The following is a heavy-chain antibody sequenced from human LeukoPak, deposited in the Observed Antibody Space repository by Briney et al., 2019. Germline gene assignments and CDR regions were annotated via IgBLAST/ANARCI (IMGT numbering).Heavy chain of an antibody. J-gene: IGHJ4*02. V-gene: IGHV3-23*01. CDR3: AKEELEMATITGSDN. D-gene: IGHD5-24*01. Sequence: GGSLRLSCAASGFTFSSYAMSWGRQAPGKGRERVSGISGSGGSTYDGDSAKGRFTISRDNAKNTLYLQMNNLRAEDTAVYYCAKEELEMATITGSDNWGQGTLVTVSS. CDR2: ISGSGGST. CDR1: GFTFSSYA.